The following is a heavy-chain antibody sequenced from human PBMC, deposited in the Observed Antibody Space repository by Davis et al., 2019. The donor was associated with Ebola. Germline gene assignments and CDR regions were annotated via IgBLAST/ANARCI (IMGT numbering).Heavy chain of an antibody. Sequence: MPSETLSLTCTVSGGSISSYYWSWIRQPPGKGLEWIGEIKHSGSTNYNPSLKSRVTISVDTSKNQFSLKLSSVTAADTAVYYCARKGYYYGSGSYRYWGQGTLVTVSS. CDR3: ARKGYYYGSGSYRY. D-gene: IGHD3-10*01. V-gene: IGHV4-34*01. CDR2: IKHSGST. J-gene: IGHJ4*02. CDR1: GGSISSYY.